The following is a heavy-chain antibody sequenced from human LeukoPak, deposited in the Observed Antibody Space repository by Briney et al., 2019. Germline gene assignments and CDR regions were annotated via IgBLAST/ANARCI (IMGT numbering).Heavy chain of an antibody. J-gene: IGHJ4*02. V-gene: IGHV3-21*01. CDR1: GFAFSSYS. Sequence: GGSLRLSCAASGFAFSSYSMTWVRQAPGKGLEWLSSISSSSSYIYYADSVKGRFTISRDNAKNSLYLQMNSLRAEDTAVYYCAREVSSRAVAGLCHWGQGTLVTVSS. CDR2: ISSSSSYI. CDR3: AREVSSRAVAGLCH. D-gene: IGHD6-19*01.